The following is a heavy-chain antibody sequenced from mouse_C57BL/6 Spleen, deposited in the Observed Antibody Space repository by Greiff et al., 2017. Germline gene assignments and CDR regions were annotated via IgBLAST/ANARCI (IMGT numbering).Heavy chain of an antibody. V-gene: IGHV1-69*01. D-gene: IGHD1-1*01. CDR3: TRGGSSPLNAMDY. CDR1: GYTFTSYW. Sequence: QVQLQQPGAELVMPGASVKLSCKASGYTFTSYWMHWVKQRPGQGLEWIGEIDPSDSYTNYNQKVKGKSTVTVDKSSSTAYMQLSSLTSEDSAFYYCTRGGSSPLNAMDYWGQGTSVTVSS. CDR2: IDPSDSYT. J-gene: IGHJ4*01.